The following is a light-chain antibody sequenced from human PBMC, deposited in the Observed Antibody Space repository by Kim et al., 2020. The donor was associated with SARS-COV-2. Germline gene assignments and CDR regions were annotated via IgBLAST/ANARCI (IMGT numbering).Light chain of an antibody. CDR1: QSISSW. CDR3: QQYKSYPRT. J-gene: IGKJ2*01. V-gene: IGKV1-5*01. Sequence: DIQMTQSPSTLSASVGDRVTITCRASQSISSWLAWYQQKPGKAPKLLIYDASSLESGVPSRFSGSGSGTEFTLTISSLQPDDFATYYCQQYKSYPRTFGQGTKLEI. CDR2: DAS.